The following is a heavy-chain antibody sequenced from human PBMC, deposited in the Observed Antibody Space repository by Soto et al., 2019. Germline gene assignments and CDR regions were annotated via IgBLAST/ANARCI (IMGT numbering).Heavy chain of an antibody. Sequence: SETLSLTCTVSGASISGFYWSWIRKSAGKGLEWIGRIYATGTTDYNPSLKSRVMMSVDTSKKQFSLKLRSVTAADTAVYYCVRDGTKTLRDWFDPWGQGISVTVSS. V-gene: IGHV4-4*07. CDR1: GASISGFY. J-gene: IGHJ5*02. D-gene: IGHD1-1*01. CDR3: VRDGTKTLRDWFDP. CDR2: IYATGTT.